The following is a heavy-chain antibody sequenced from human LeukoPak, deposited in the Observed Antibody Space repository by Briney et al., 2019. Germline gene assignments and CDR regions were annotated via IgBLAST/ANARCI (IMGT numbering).Heavy chain of an antibody. D-gene: IGHD6-6*01. J-gene: IGHJ3*02. CDR2: IYPYSGDT. Sequence: ASVKVSCKASGYTFTGYYMHWVRQAPGQGLEWMGWIYPYSGDTNYAQNFQGRVTMTRDTSISTAYMELSSLESDDTAVYYCARDRNSGSSLDIWGQGTMLTVSS. V-gene: IGHV1-2*02. CDR3: ARDRNSGSSLDI. CDR1: GYTFTGYY.